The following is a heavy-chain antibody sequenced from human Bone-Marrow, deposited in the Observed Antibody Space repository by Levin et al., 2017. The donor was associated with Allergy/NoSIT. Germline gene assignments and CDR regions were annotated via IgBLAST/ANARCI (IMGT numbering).Heavy chain of an antibody. J-gene: IGHJ4*02. Sequence: GGSLRLSCAASGFTFSSYGMHWVRQAPGKGLEWVAVISYDGSNKYYADSVKGRFTISRDNSKNTLYLQMNSLRAEDTAVYYCAKDHDGDYPYYFDYWGQGTLVTVSS. CDR1: GFTFSSYG. CDR2: ISYDGSNK. V-gene: IGHV3-30*18. D-gene: IGHD4-17*01. CDR3: AKDHDGDYPYYFDY.